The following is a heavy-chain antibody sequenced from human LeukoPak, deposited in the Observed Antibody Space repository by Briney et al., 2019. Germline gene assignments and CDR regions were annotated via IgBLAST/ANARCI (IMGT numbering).Heavy chain of an antibody. J-gene: IGHJ5*02. CDR3: SLTRDGYNYWFDP. CDR2: IIPILGIA. CDR1: GGTFSSYA. D-gene: IGHD5-24*01. Sequence: ASVKVSCKASGGTFSSYAISWVRQAPGQGLEWMGRIIPILGIANYAQKFQGRVTITADKSTGTAYMELSSLRSEDTAVYYCSLTRDGYNYWFDPWGQGTLVTVSS. V-gene: IGHV1-69*04.